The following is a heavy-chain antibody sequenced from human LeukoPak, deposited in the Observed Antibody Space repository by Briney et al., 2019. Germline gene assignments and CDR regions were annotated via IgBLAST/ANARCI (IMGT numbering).Heavy chain of an antibody. CDR3: ARRYCSGGSCYWFDP. Sequence: ASVKVSCKASGYTFTGYYIHWVRQTPGQGLEWMGRINPDSGGTNYVPKFQGRVTLTRDTSINTAYMELSRLRSDDTAVYYCARRYCSGGSCYWFDPWGQGTLVTVSS. CDR1: GYTFTGYY. D-gene: IGHD2-15*01. J-gene: IGHJ5*02. CDR2: INPDSGGT. V-gene: IGHV1-2*06.